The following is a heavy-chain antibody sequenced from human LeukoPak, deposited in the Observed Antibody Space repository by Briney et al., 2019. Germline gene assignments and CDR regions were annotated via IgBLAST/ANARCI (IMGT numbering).Heavy chain of an antibody. CDR2: IWFDGSEK. Sequence: PGGSLRLSSVASGFTFSSFGMHWVRQTPGKGLEWVSFIWFDGSEKYYADSVKGRFTISRDNSKNTLTLQMNSLRVEDTAVYHCARTFDSSGYDYGHYFDYWGQGALVTVSS. CDR1: GFTFSSFG. V-gene: IGHV3-33*01. D-gene: IGHD3-22*01. CDR3: ARTFDSSGYDYGHYFDY. J-gene: IGHJ4*02.